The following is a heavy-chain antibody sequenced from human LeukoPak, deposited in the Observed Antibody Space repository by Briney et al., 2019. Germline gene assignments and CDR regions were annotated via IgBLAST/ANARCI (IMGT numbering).Heavy chain of an antibody. CDR1: GSTFTCYY. Sequence: ASVKVSCKAAGSTFTCYYMHWVGQAPGQGLEWRGRINPNSGGTNYEQKFQGRVTMTRDTSIRTVYMEVSRQREKDTAVYYCARVGRDYGGNSGEGSPFDPWGQGTLVTVSS. CDR3: ARVGRDYGGNSGEGSPFDP. J-gene: IGHJ5*02. D-gene: IGHD4-23*01. V-gene: IGHV1-2*06. CDR2: INPNSGGT.